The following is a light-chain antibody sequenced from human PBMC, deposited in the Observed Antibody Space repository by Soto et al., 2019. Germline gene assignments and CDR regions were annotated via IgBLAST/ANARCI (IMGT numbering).Light chain of an antibody. CDR1: SSDVGGYNY. CDR3: CSYAGRYTHYA. V-gene: IGLV2-11*01. Sequence: QSALTQPRSVSGSPGQSITISCTGTSSDVGGYNYVSWYRQHPGKAPKLMIYDVSKRPSGVPDRFSGSKSGNTASLTISGLQAEDEADYYCCSYAGRYTHYAFGTGTKLTVL. J-gene: IGLJ1*01. CDR2: DVS.